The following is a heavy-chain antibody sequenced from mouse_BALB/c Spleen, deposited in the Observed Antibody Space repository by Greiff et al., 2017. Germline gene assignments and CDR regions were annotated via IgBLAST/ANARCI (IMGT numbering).Heavy chain of an antibody. CDR3: ARHGGFKYYFDY. CDR2: ISNGGGST. J-gene: IGHJ2*01. V-gene: IGHV5-12-2*01. CDR1: GFTFSSYT. Sequence: DVKLVESGGGLVQPGGSLKLSCAASGFTFSSYTMSWVRQTPEKRLEWVAYISNGGGSTYYPDTVKGRFTISRDNAKNTLYLQMSSLKSEDTAMYYCARHGGFKYYFDYWGQGTTLTVSS.